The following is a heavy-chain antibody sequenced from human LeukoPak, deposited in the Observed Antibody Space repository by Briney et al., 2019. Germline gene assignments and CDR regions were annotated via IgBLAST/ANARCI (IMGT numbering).Heavy chain of an antibody. J-gene: IGHJ4*02. D-gene: IGHD6-19*01. V-gene: IGHV3-23*01. Sequence: GGSLRLSCAASGVMFSSYAMTWVRQAPGKGLEWVSSIGGSGDRPYYADSVKGRFTISRDTSKNTLYLQMNSLRTEDTAIYYCAKCASRSVAGSDSWGQGTLVTVFS. CDR3: AKCASRSVAGSDS. CDR2: IGGSGDRP. CDR1: GVMFSSYA.